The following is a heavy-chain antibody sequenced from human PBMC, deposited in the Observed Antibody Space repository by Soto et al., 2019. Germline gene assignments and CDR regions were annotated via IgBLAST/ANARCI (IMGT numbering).Heavy chain of an antibody. CDR3: AKDSYYDILTGYPQH. J-gene: IGHJ1*01. CDR2: ISGSGGTT. Sequence: GGALRGSCVASGFTFSSYTMSWVRQAPGKGLEWVSGISGSGGTTYYADFVKGRFTISRDNSKNTLYLQMNSLRAEDTAVYYCAKDSYYDILTGYPQHWAQGTLVTVSS. CDR1: GFTFSSYT. D-gene: IGHD3-9*01. V-gene: IGHV3-23*01.